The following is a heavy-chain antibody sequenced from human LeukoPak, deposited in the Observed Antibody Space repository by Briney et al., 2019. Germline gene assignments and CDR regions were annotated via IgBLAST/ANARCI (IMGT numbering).Heavy chain of an antibody. CDR1: GLTLSNYP. CDR3: ANTARYDAFDI. V-gene: IGHV3-23*01. CDR2: ISGSGDTT. Sequence: PGGSLRLSCAASGLTLSNYPMRGVRQAPGKGGEGVSGISGSGDTTYYADSVKGRFTISRDNSQNTLDLQMHSLRVEDTALYYCANTARYDAFDIWGQGTMVTVSS. J-gene: IGHJ3*02.